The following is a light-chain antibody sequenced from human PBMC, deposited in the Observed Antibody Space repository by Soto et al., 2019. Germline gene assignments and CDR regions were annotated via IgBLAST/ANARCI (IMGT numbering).Light chain of an antibody. Sequence: CRASQSISNYLNWYQQKPGKAPKVLIFAASRLQSGVPSSFFGRESGTEFSSAVSALLPKHFAAQCCQQRCTREIDRGTKVDIK. CDR3: QQRCTRE. CDR1: QSISNY. CDR2: AAS. V-gene: IGKV1-39*01. J-gene: IGKJ1*01.